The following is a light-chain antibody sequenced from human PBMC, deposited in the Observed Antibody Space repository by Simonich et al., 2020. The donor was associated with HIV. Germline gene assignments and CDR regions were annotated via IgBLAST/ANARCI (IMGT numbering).Light chain of an antibody. V-gene: IGKV3-20*01. CDR2: GAS. CDR3: QQYGSSIT. CDR1: QSFSSSY. J-gene: IGKJ5*01. Sequence: EIVLTQSPGTLSLSPGDRATVSCRASQSFSSSYLTWYQQKPGQAPRLLIYGASSRATGIPDRFRGSGSGTDFTLTISRLEPEDFAVYYCQQYGSSITFGQGTRLDIK.